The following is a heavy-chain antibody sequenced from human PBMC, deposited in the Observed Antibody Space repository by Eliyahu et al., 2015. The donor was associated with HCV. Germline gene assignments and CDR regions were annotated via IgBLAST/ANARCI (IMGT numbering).Heavy chain of an antibody. V-gene: IGHV3-20*01. CDR3: ARDLDGDRTGAGWFDP. D-gene: IGHD2-21*01. J-gene: IGHJ5*02. CDR2: INWNGGST. CDR1: GFPFDXFG. Sequence: EVQLVESGGGVVRPGGSLXLSCAASGFPFDXFGMSWVRQAPGKGLEWVSGINWNGGSTGYADSVKGRFTISRDNAKNSLYLQMNSLRAEDTALYHCARDLDGDRTGAGWFDPWGQGTLVTVSS.